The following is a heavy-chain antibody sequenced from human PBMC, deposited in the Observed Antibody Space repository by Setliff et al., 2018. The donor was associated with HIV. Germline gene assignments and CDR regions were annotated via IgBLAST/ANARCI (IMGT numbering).Heavy chain of an antibody. CDR1: GGSIISSSYY. D-gene: IGHD3-10*01. J-gene: IGHJ4*02. CDR2: MYYRGIT. Sequence: SETLSLTCTVSGGSIISSSYYWGWIRQPPGKGLEWIGTMYYRGITYNNPSLKSRVTFSADTSKNQFSLNLNSVTATDTAVYYCVRQGLTMNRGVPAPILYYFDYWGQGILVTVSS. V-gene: IGHV4-39*01. CDR3: VRQGLTMNRGVPAPILYYFDY.